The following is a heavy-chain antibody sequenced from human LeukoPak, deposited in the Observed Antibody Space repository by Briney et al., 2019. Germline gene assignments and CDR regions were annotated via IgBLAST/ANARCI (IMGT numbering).Heavy chain of an antibody. D-gene: IGHD2-15*01. CDR3: ATDIVVVVAARPGPDGDDY. V-gene: IGHV3-74*01. Sequence: HPGGSLRLSCAASGFTFSTYWMHWVRQVPGKGLVWVSRINSDESRTNYADSVKGRFTISRDNSKNTLYLQMNSLRAEDTAVYYCATDIVVVVAARPGPDGDDYWGQGTLVTVSS. J-gene: IGHJ4*02. CDR1: GFTFSTYW. CDR2: INSDESRT.